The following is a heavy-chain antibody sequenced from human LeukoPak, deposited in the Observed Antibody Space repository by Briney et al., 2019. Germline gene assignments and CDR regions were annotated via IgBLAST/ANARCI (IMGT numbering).Heavy chain of an antibody. CDR2: IYYSGST. J-gene: IGHJ2*01. D-gene: IGHD6-19*01. CDR1: GGSISSSSYY. V-gene: IGHV4-39*01. CDR3: ARQRRGSSGWYEIYWYFDL. Sequence: PSETLSLTCTVSGGSISSSSYYWGWMRQPPGKVLEWIGSIYYSGSTYYNPSLKSRVTISVDTSKNQFSLKLSSVTAADTAVYYCARQRRGSSGWYEIYWYFDLWGRGTLVTVSS.